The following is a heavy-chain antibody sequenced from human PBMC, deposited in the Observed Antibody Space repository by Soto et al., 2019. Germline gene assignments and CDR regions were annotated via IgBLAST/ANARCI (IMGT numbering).Heavy chain of an antibody. Sequence: PSETLSLTCAVSGYSISSGSYWGWIRQPPGKGLEWIGSICHSGSTYYNPSLKSRVTISVDTSKNQFSLKLSSVTAADTAVYYCARDGVVLMVYAIPAARCFDYWGQGTLVTVSS. V-gene: IGHV4-38-2*02. D-gene: IGHD2-8*01. CDR1: GYSISSGSY. CDR3: ARDGVVLMVYAIPAARCFDY. CDR2: ICHSGST. J-gene: IGHJ4*02.